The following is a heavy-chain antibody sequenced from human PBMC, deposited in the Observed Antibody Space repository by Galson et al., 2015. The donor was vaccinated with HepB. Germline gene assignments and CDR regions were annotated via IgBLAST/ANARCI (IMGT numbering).Heavy chain of an antibody. J-gene: IGHJ4*02. CDR3: ARGPYSGSYSRARTGYFDS. D-gene: IGHD1-26*01. CDR1: GYMFFTYP. CDR2: INTSNKSP. V-gene: IGHV7-4-1*02. Sequence: SVKVSCKASGYMFFTYPIIWVRQAPGQGLEWLGWINTSNKSPTYAHGFTGRFVFSLDMSVSTAYLQINSLQPYDSAVYYCARGPYSGSYSRARTGYFDSWGQGILVTVSS.